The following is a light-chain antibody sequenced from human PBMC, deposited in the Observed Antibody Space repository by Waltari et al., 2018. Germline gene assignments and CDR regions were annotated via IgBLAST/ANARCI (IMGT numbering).Light chain of an antibody. V-gene: IGLV3-1*01. Sequence: SYELTQPPSVSVSPGQTASITCSGDKLGDKYACWYQQKPGQSPVLVIYQDSKRPSGIPEGFSGSNPGNTATLTISGTQAMDEADYYCQAWDSSTEVFGGGTKLTVL. CDR1: KLGDKY. CDR2: QDS. CDR3: QAWDSSTEV. J-gene: IGLJ2*01.